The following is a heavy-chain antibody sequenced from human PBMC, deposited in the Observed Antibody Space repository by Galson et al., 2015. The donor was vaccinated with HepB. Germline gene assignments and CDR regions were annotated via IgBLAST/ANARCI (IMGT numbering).Heavy chain of an antibody. CDR2: IYYSGTT. V-gene: IGHV4-59*01. CDR1: GGSINDFY. J-gene: IGHJ4*02. D-gene: IGHD3-16*01. CDR3: ARGSWGGPD. Sequence: SETLSLTCTVSGGSINDFYWTWIRQPPGKGLEWIGNIYYSGTTDYSPSLESRVTISVDTSKNQFSLTMRSLTAADTAVYYCARGSWGGPDWGQGTLVTVSS.